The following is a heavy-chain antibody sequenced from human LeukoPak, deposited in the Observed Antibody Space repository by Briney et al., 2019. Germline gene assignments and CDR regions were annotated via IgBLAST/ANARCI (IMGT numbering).Heavy chain of an antibody. Sequence: GGSLRLSCAASGFSVSSNYMSWVRQAPGKGLEWVSILYSGGSTYSADSVKGRFTISRDSSKNTVYLQMNSLRAEDTAIYYCARDAERIRTTDGFDIWGQGTMVTVSS. CDR3: ARDAERIRTTDGFDI. V-gene: IGHV3-66*01. CDR1: GFSVSSNY. D-gene: IGHD4-11*01. J-gene: IGHJ3*02. CDR2: LYSGGST.